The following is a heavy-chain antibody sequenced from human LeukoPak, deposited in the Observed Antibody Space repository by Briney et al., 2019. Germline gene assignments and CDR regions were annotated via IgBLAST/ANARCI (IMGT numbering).Heavy chain of an antibody. D-gene: IGHD5-24*01. V-gene: IGHV4-59*01. J-gene: IGHJ4*02. CDR2: IYYSGST. Sequence: SETLSLTCTVSGGSISSYYWSWIRQPPGKGLEWIGYIYYSGSTNYNPSLKSRVTISVDTSKNQFSLKLSSVTAADTAVYYCARDQFGYNSYFDYWGQGTLVTVSS. CDR1: GGSISSYY. CDR3: ARDQFGYNSYFDY.